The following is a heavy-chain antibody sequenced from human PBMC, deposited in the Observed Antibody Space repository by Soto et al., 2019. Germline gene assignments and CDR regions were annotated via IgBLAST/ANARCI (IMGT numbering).Heavy chain of an antibody. D-gene: IGHD3-10*01. J-gene: IGHJ4*02. CDR3: ASRMGSRRYHFDY. Sequence: PSETLSLTCAIYSRSFNYYYWSWIRQSPGKGLEWIGEINDRGSTNYNPSLKSRVTISFDTFKNQFSLKLASVTAADTGVFYCASRMGSRRYHFDYWGQGGQVTGSS. CDR2: INDRGST. CDR1: SRSFNYYY. V-gene: IGHV4-34*01.